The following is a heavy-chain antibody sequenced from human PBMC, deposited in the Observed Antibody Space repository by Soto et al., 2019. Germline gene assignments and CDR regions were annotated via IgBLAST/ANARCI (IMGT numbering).Heavy chain of an antibody. CDR2: INHRGSA. Sequence: PSETLSLTCAVSGASVSSTYWWSWVRQPPGKGPEWIGEINHRGSANYNPSLKSRVTISVDISKSQFSLRLTSVTAADTAVCYCARYNAASGTYYFDFWGQGALVTVSS. D-gene: IGHD6-13*01. CDR3: ARYNAASGTYYFDF. J-gene: IGHJ4*02. V-gene: IGHV4-4*02. CDR1: GASVSSTYW.